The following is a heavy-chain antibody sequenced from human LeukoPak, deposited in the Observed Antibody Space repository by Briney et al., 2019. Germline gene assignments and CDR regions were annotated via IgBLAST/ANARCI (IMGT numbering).Heavy chain of an antibody. Sequence: GGSLRLSCAASGFTFSDYYMSWTRQAPGKGLEWVSYISSSSSYTNYADSVKGRFTISRDNAKNSLYLQMNSLRAEDTAAYYCARAWIQLWHPYYYYGMDVWGKGTTVTVSS. J-gene: IGHJ6*04. CDR3: ARAWIQLWHPYYYYGMDV. CDR2: ISSSSSYT. CDR1: GFTFSDYY. D-gene: IGHD5-18*01. V-gene: IGHV3-11*06.